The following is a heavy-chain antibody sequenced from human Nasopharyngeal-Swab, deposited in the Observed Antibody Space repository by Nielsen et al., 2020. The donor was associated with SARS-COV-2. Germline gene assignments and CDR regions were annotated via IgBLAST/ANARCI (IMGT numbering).Heavy chain of an antibody. Sequence: GGSLRLSCAASGFIFSNYSMIWVRQAPGKGLEWVSAISSSSTYIYYADSVKGRFTISRDNAENSLYLHMNSLRADDSAVYYCARRYYYDSSDYYPLDSWGQEPWSPSPQ. D-gene: IGHD3-22*01. V-gene: IGHV3-21*01. CDR3: ARRYYYDSSDYYPLDS. J-gene: IGHJ5*01. CDR1: GFIFSNYS. CDR2: ISSSSTYI.